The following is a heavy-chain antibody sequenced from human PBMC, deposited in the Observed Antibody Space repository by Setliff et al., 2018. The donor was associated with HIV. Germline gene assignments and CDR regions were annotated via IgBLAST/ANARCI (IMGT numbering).Heavy chain of an antibody. D-gene: IGHD3-16*02. Sequence: ASVKVSCNASGYTFTSHTIHWVRQAPGQGLEWMGWINTGNGNTKYSQKFQDRVTITRDTSASTGYMEVNSLRPEDTAVYYCARDRIPKRGYTYREPDFDSWGQGTLVTVS. J-gene: IGHJ4*02. CDR3: ARDRIPKRGYTYREPDFDS. CDR2: INTGNGNT. CDR1: GYTFTSHT. V-gene: IGHV1-3*04.